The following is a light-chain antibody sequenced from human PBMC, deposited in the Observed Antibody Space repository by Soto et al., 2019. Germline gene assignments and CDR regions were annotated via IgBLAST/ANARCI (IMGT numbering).Light chain of an antibody. CDR3: QQYGSSPLT. CDR1: QSVRSNY. Sequence: EIVLTQSPGTLSLSPGESANLSCRASQSVRSNYLAWYQQKPGQAPRLLIFGASNRATGIHPRFSGRGSGTDFTLTISRLEPEDFAVYYCQQYGSSPLTFGGGTKVDIK. V-gene: IGKV3-20*01. CDR2: GAS. J-gene: IGKJ4*01.